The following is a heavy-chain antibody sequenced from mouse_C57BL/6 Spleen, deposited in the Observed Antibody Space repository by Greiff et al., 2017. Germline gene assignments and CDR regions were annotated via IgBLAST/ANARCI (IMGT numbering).Heavy chain of an antibody. D-gene: IGHD6-2*01. CDR1: GYAFSSSW. J-gene: IGHJ4*01. Sequence: VQLQQSGPELVKPGASVKISCQASGYAFSSSWMNWVKQRPGKGLEWIGRIYPGDGDTNYNGKFKGKATLTADKSSSTAYMQLSSLTSEDSAVYFCARRPFSPARDYWGQGTSVTVSS. CDR2: IYPGDGDT. CDR3: ARRPFSPARDY. V-gene: IGHV1-82*01.